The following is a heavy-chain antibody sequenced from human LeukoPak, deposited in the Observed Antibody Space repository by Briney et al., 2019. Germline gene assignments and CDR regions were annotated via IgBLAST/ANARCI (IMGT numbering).Heavy chain of an antibody. V-gene: IGHV3-21*01. CDR3: ASAGRSGYSPSFDY. D-gene: IGHD3-22*01. CDR1: GFTFSSYS. Sequence: GGSLRLSCADSGFTFSSYSMNWVRQAPGKGLEWVSSISSSSSYIYYADSVKGRFTISRDNAKNSPYLQMNSLRAEDTAVYYCASAGRSGYSPSFDYWGQGTLVTVSS. J-gene: IGHJ4*02. CDR2: ISSSSSYI.